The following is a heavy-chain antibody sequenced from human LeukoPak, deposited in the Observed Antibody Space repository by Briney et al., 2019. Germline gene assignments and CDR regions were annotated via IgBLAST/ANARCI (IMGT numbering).Heavy chain of an antibody. D-gene: IGHD5-12*01. CDR3: TRAAGYSDS. V-gene: IGHV4-34*01. CDR2: INHSGRT. J-gene: IGHJ4*02. CDR1: GGSFSDYY. Sequence: SETLSLTCAVYGGSFSDYYWTWIRQPRGKGLEWIGEINHSGRTNCNPSLKSRVISIDTSKIQFSLKLISVTTADTAVYYCTRAAGYSDSWGQGTLVTVSS.